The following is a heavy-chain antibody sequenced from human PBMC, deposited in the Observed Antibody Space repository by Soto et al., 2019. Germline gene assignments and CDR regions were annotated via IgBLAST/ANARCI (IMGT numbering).Heavy chain of an antibody. V-gene: IGHV4-59*01. CDR3: ARDHSVSRFGELLGWFDP. J-gene: IGHJ5*02. D-gene: IGHD3-10*01. CDR1: GGSISRCY. CDR2: LYYSGST. Sequence: SETLSLTCTVSGGSISRCYWSWIRQPPGKGLEWIGYLYYSGSTKYNPSLKSRVTISVDTSKNQFSLKLGSVTAADTAVYYCARDHSVSRFGELLGWFDPWGQGTLVTVSS.